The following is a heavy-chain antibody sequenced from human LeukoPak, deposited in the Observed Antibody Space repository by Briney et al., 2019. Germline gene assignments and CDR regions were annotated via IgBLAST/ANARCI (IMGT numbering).Heavy chain of an antibody. CDR2: ISWNSGSI. D-gene: IGHD3-9*01. CDR3: AKYDTDQGWFDP. Sequence: PGRSLRLSCAVSGFTFDDYAMHWVRQAPGKGLEWVSGISWNSGSIGYADSVKGRFTISRDNAKNSLYLQMNSLRAEDTAVYYCAKYDTDQGWFDPWGQGTLVTVSS. J-gene: IGHJ5*02. V-gene: IGHV3-9*01. CDR1: GFTFDDYA.